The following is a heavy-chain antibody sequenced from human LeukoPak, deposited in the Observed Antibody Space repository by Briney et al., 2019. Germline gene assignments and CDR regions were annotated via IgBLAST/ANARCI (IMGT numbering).Heavy chain of an antibody. CDR1: GGSISGYY. D-gene: IGHD6-13*01. V-gene: IGHV4-4*07. CDR3: ARRASSSWYYDY. J-gene: IGHJ4*02. Sequence: PSETLSLTCTVSGGSISGYYWSWIRQPAGKGLEWIGRIYTSGSTTYNPSLKSRVTMSVDTSKNQFSLQLSSVTAADTAVYYCARRASSSWYYDYWGQGTLVTVSS. CDR2: IYTSGST.